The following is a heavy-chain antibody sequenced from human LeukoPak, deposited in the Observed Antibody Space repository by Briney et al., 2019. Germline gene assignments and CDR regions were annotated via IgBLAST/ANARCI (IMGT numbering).Heavy chain of an antibody. CDR3: ARVAYYYDSSGYYFYNWLDP. CDR1: GYTFTSYD. J-gene: IGHJ5*02. Sequence: ASVKVSCKASGYTFTSYDINWVRQATGQRLEWMGWMNPNSGNTGYAQKFQGRVTMTRNTSISTAYMELSSLRSEDTAVYYCARVAYYYDSSGYYFYNWLDPWGQGTLVTVSS. D-gene: IGHD3-22*01. CDR2: MNPNSGNT. V-gene: IGHV1-8*01.